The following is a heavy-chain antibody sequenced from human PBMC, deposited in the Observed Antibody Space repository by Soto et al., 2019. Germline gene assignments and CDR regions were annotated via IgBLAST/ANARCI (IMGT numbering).Heavy chain of an antibody. Sequence: EVPLVESGGGFVKPGGSLRLSCAASGFTVSNAWMSWVRQAPGKGLEWVGRIKSESEGGTTDYAAPVKSRFTISRDDSKTTLYVQMNSLKSKSKAVYYCATERAGGCYTAGIYMPFGGWGQGPLVTVSS. CDR3: ATERAGGCYTAGIYMPFGG. CDR2: IKSESEGGTT. CDR1: GFTVSNAW. D-gene: IGHD3-10*01. J-gene: IGHJ4*02. V-gene: IGHV3-15*01.